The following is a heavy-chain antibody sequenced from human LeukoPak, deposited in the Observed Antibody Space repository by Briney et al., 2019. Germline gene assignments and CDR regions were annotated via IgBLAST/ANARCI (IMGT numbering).Heavy chain of an antibody. Sequence: PGGSLRLSCAASGFTVSSNYMSWVRQAPGKGLEWVSVIYSGGSTYYADSVKGRFTISRDNSQNTLYRQMNSLRAEDTAVYYCARDVNPAAITGAFDIWGQGTMVTVSS. CDR1: GFTVSSNY. D-gene: IGHD2-2*01. V-gene: IGHV3-66*02. CDR2: IYSGGST. J-gene: IGHJ3*02. CDR3: ARDVNPAAITGAFDI.